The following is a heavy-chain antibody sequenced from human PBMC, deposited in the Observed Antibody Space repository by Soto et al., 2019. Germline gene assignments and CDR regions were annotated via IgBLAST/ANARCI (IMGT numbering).Heavy chain of an antibody. V-gene: IGHV1-69*12. D-gene: IGHD5-12*01. Sequence: QVHLEQSGAEVKKPGSSVKVSCKVSGGTFSNSAISWVRQAPGQGLEWMGGIMPMFRTPDYAQKFQGRVTITADESTSTAYMELSGRKSDDTAVYYGARDKDRLQLGGNYYYILDVWGQGTTVTVSS. CDR1: GGTFSNSA. CDR3: ARDKDRLQLGGNYYYILDV. CDR2: IMPMFRTP. J-gene: IGHJ6*02.